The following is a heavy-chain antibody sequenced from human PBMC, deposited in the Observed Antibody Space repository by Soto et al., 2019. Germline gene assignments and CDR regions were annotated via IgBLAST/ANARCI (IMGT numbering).Heavy chain of an antibody. CDR1: GYTFTRYG. CDR3: ARDGEIGYCTNGVCSLDY. J-gene: IGHJ4*02. Sequence: QVQLVQSGAEVKKPGASVKVSCKASGYTFTRYGIRWVRQAPGQGLECMGWISAYNGNTNYAQKLQGRVTMTTDTTTSTAYMEMRSLRSDDTAVYYCARDGEIGYCTNGVCSLDYWGQGTLVTVSS. CDR2: ISAYNGNT. V-gene: IGHV1-18*01. D-gene: IGHD2-8*01.